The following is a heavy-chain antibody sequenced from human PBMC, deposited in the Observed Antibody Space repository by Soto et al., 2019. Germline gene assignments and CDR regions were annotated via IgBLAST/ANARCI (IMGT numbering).Heavy chain of an antibody. V-gene: IGHV1-69*06. Sequence: QVQLVQSGAEVKKPGSSVKVSCKASGGTFSSYAISWVRQAPGLGLEWMGGIIPIFGTATYAQKFPGRVTITASKTTSTAYRELSSLRCEDTAVYYCARDPFDFWSGYQYYYGMDVWRQGTTVTVSS. CDR2: IIPIFGTA. CDR3: ARDPFDFWSGYQYYYGMDV. J-gene: IGHJ6*02. CDR1: GGTFSSYA. D-gene: IGHD3-3*01.